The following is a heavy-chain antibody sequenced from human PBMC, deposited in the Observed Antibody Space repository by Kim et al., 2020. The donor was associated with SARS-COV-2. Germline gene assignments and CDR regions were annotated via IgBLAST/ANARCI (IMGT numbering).Heavy chain of an antibody. Sequence: DSVKGRFTISRDNSKNTLYLQMNSLRAEDTAVYYCARDKGMTTVATFFDYWGQGTLVTVSS. J-gene: IGHJ4*02. CDR3: ARDKGMTTVATFFDY. V-gene: IGHV3-30*01. D-gene: IGHD4-17*01.